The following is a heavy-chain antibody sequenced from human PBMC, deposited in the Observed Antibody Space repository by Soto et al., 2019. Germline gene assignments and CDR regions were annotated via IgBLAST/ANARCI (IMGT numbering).Heavy chain of an antibody. V-gene: IGHV4-61*01. Sequence: QVQLQESGPGLVKPSETLSLTCTVSDDSVNSGNYYWSWIRQPPGKGLEWIGHIYYIGTPNYNPSLKSRVTISVNTSKNQFSLKVTSVTAADTAVYYCAREEKQLARYGGDFDYWGQEILVTVSS. J-gene: IGHJ4*02. D-gene: IGHD6-13*01. CDR2: IYYIGTP. CDR1: DDSVNSGNYY. CDR3: AREEKQLARYGGDFDY.